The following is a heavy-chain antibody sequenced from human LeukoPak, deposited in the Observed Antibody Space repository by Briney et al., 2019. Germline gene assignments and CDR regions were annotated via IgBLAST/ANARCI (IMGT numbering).Heavy chain of an antibody. CDR2: IKEDGSTI. J-gene: IGHJ4*02. CDR1: GFTFSNFW. Sequence: GGSLRLSCAASGFTFSNFWMSWVRQAPGKGLEWVADIKEDGSTILFVDSMRGRFTISRDNAKNSLYLQMNSLRVEDTGVYYCVRDPGWGAIDYWGRGIPVTVTS. D-gene: IGHD7-27*01. V-gene: IGHV3-7*01. CDR3: VRDPGWGAIDY.